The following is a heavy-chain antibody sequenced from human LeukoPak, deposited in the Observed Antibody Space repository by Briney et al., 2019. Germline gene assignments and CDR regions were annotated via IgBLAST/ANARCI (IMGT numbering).Heavy chain of an antibody. CDR3: ARGDDSGYYDYFDY. CDR1: GFTVDSNY. CDR2: IYTGGNT. V-gene: IGHV3-53*01. D-gene: IGHD3-22*01. J-gene: IGHJ4*02. Sequence: GGSLRLSCTASGFTVDSNYLSWVRQAPGKGLEWVSTIYTGGNTYYAASVKGRFTISRGFSKNTVFLHMNSLRAEDTAMYYCARGDDSGYYDYFDYWGQGALVTVSS.